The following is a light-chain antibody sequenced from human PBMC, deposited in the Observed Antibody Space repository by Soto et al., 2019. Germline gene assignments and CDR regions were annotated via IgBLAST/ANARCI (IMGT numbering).Light chain of an antibody. CDR3: SSYTTSSTRV. Sequence: SALTQPASVSGSPGQSIAISCTGTSSDVGAYDFVSWYQQHPDKAPKLMIYEVSHRPSGVSYRFSGSKSVNTATLTISGLQAEDEADYYCSSYTTSSTRVFGTGTKVTVL. J-gene: IGLJ1*01. CDR1: SSDVGAYDF. V-gene: IGLV2-14*03. CDR2: EVS.